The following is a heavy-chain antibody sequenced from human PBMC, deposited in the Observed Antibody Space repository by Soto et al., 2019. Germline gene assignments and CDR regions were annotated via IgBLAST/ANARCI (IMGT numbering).Heavy chain of an antibody. CDR3: ARRGSGSYSDH. Sequence: EVQLLESGGGLVQPGGSLRLSCAASGFTFSSYAMRWVRQAPVKGLEWVSAISGSGDSTYYADSVKGRFTISRDNSKNTLYLQMNSLRAEDTAVHYCARRGSGSYSDHWGQGTLVTVSS. V-gene: IGHV3-23*01. D-gene: IGHD1-26*01. CDR2: ISGSGDST. J-gene: IGHJ4*02. CDR1: GFTFSSYA.